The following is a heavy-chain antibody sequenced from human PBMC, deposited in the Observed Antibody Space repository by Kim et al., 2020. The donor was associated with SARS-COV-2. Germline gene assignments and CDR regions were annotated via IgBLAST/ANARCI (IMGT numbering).Heavy chain of an antibody. CDR2: ISGYNGNT. CDR1: GYTFTSYG. Sequence: ASVKVSCKASGYTFTSYGISWVRQAPGQGLEWMGWISGYNGNTNYGQKVQGRVTVTTDTSTRTAYMELRSLRSDDTAVYYCAGGDYYDSNLDAFDNWGQGTMVTVSS. J-gene: IGHJ3*02. CDR3: AGGDYYDSNLDAFDN. D-gene: IGHD3-22*01. V-gene: IGHV1-18*01.